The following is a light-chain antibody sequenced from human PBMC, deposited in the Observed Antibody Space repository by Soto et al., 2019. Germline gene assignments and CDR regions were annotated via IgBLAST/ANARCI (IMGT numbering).Light chain of an antibody. CDR2: DAS. Sequence: DIQMTQSPSTLSASVGDRVTITCRASQSISSWLAWYQQKPGKAPKLLIYDASSLESGVPSRFSGGGSGTEFTLTISSLQPDDFATYYCQQYNSYSPLTSGGGTKWIS. J-gene: IGKJ4*01. CDR3: QQYNSYSPLT. CDR1: QSISSW. V-gene: IGKV1-5*01.